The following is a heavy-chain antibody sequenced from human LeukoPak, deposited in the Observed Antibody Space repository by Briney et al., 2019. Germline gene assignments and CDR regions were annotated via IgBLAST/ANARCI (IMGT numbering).Heavy chain of an antibody. CDR1: GGSISSYY. J-gene: IGHJ3*02. CDR3: ARRYSSSWSDAFDI. V-gene: IGHV4-59*01. CDR2: VYYSGST. D-gene: IGHD6-13*01. Sequence: PSETLSLTCGVSGGSISSYYRSWIRQPPGKGLEWIGYVYYSGSTNYNPSLKSRVTISVDTSKNQFSLKLSSVTAADTAVYYCARRYSSSWSDAFDIWGQGTMVTVSS.